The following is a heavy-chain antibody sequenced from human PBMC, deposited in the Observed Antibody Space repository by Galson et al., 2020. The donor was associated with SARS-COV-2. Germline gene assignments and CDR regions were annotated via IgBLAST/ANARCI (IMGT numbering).Heavy chain of an antibody. CDR3: AKQPEWAVVGATFIDY. V-gene: IGHV3-23*01. Sequence: GESLKISCAASGFTFSSYAMSWVRQAPGKGLEWVSAISGSGGSTYYADSVKGRFTISRDNSKNTLYQQMNSLRAEDTAVYYCAKQPEWAVVGATFIDYWGQGTLVTVSS. J-gene: IGHJ4*02. CDR1: GFTFSSYA. D-gene: IGHD1-26*01. CDR2: ISGSGGST.